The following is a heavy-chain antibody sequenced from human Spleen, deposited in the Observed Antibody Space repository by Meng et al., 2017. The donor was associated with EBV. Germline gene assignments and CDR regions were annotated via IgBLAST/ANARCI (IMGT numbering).Heavy chain of an antibody. J-gene: IGHJ5*02. CDR3: ARPFPSWQSPRLDPFGA. CDR1: GASISSFYY. Sequence: GSDKLNPSEPLAPTVTCSGASISSFYYGGWIRQPPGRGLEWIGSVHYTGSTYYSPSLKSRVTVSVDTSKNQFSLRLTSVTAADTAVYYCARPFPSWQSPRLDPFGAWGQGTLVTVSS. D-gene: IGHD6-19*01. V-gene: IGHV4-39*01. CDR2: VHYTGST.